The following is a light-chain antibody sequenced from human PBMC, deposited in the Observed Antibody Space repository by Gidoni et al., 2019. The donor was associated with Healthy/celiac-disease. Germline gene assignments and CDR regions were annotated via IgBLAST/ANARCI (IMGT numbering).Light chain of an antibody. CDR1: QSVSSSY. Sequence: EILLPQSPGTLSLSPGERATLSRRASQSVSSSYLAWYQQKPGQAPRLLIYGASSRATGIPDRFSGSGSGTDFTLTISRLEPEDFAVYYCQQYGSSPDTFGQGTKLEIK. V-gene: IGKV3-20*01. CDR3: QQYGSSPDT. J-gene: IGKJ2*01. CDR2: GAS.